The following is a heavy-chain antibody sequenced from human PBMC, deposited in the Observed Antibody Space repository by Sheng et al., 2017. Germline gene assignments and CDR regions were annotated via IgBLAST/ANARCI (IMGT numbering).Heavy chain of an antibody. J-gene: IGHJ2*01. CDR2: IRNRANSYTT. CDR3: VRDPPWDSVFDL. V-gene: IGHV3-72*01. D-gene: IGHD1-26*01. CDR1: GFTFSDHY. Sequence: EVQLVESGGGLVQPWEGPLRLSCVGSGFTFSDHYMDWVRQAPGKGLEWVGRIRNRANSYTTEYAPSVKGRFTVSRDDSRNSLYLQMNSLKTEDTAVYYCVRDPPWDSVFDLWGRGTLVTVSS.